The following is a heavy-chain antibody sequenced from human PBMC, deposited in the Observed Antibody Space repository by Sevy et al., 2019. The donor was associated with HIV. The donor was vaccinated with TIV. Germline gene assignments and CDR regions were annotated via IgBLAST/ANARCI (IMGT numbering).Heavy chain of an antibody. J-gene: IGHJ1*01. V-gene: IGHV3-30*18. D-gene: IGHD1-26*01. CDR2: ISYDGSNK. CDR3: AKDPNSGSYGGEYFQH. Sequence: GGSLRLSCAASGFTFSSYGMHWVRQAPGKGLEWVAVISYDGSNKYYADSVKGRFTTSRDNSKNTLYLQMNSLRAEDTAVYYCAKDPNSGSYGGEYFQHWGQGTLVTVSS. CDR1: GFTFSSYG.